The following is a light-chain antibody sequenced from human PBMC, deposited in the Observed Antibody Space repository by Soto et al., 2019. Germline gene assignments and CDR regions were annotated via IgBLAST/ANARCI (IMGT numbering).Light chain of an antibody. CDR1: SSDVGGYEY. J-gene: IGLJ3*02. CDR2: HVG. Sequence: QSALTQPRSVSGSPGQSVTISCSGTSSDVGGYEYVSWYQQHPGKAPRLLIYHVGQRPSGVPDRFSGSKSGTTASLTISGLQADDEADYYCCSYAGSYTLGVFGGGTKLTVL. CDR3: CSYAGSYTLGV. V-gene: IGLV2-11*01.